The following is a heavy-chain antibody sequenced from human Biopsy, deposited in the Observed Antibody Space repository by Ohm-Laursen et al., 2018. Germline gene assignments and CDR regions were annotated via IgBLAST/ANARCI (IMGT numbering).Heavy chain of an antibody. D-gene: IGHD3-22*01. CDR1: GESFNGYY. CDR2: INHSGRT. V-gene: IGHV4-34*01. J-gene: IGHJ6*02. CDR3: VRGVDYYDPYHYYALDV. Sequence: SETLSLTWAVYGESFNGYYWSWIRQTSGKGLEWIGEINHSGRTNYNPSLKSRVTISVDTSKNQFSLKVRSVTAADTAVYYCVRGVDYYDPYHYYALDVWGQGTTVTVSS.